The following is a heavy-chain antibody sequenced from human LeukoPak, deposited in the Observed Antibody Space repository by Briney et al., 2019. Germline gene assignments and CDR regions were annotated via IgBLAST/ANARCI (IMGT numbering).Heavy chain of an antibody. CDR2: IKQDGSEK. D-gene: IGHD4-23*01. CDR3: ARNYGGNSAG. Sequence: QPGGSLRLSCAASGFTFDSYWMSWVRLAPGKGLEWVANIKQDGSEKYYVDSVKGRFTISRDNAKNSLYLQMNSLRDEDTAVYYCARNYGGNSAGWGQGTLVTVSS. CDR1: GFTFDSYW. J-gene: IGHJ4*02. V-gene: IGHV3-7*04.